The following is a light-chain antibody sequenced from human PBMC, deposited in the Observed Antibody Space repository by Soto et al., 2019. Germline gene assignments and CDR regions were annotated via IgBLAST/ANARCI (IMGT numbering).Light chain of an antibody. CDR1: SSDVGGYNY. Sequence: QSVLTQPASVSGSPGQSITISCTGTSSDVGGYNYVSWYQQHPGKAPKLMIYEVSNRPSGVANRFSGSKSGTTASLTISGLQAEDEADYYCSSYTSSSPRVFGGGTKLTVL. CDR3: SSYTSSSPRV. J-gene: IGLJ3*02. V-gene: IGLV2-14*01. CDR2: EVS.